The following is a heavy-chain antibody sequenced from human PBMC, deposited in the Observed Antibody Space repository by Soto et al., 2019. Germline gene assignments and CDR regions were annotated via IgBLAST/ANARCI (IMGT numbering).Heavy chain of an antibody. Sequence: SETLSLTCTVSGGSISSYYWNWIRQPPGKGLESIGYIYYSGSTSYNPSLKSRVTISVDTSKNQFSLKLRSVTAADTAVYYCARGRVSGDTCHLDYWGQGTPVTFSS. J-gene: IGHJ4*02. CDR3: ARGRVSGDTCHLDY. CDR2: IYYSGST. CDR1: GGSISSYY. D-gene: IGHD3-9*01. V-gene: IGHV4-59*01.